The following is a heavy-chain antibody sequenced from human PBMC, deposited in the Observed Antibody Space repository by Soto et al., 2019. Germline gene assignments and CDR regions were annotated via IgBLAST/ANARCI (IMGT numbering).Heavy chain of an antibody. J-gene: IGHJ4*02. D-gene: IGHD1-1*01. CDR2: IYLGGSI. V-gene: IGHV4-59*12. Sequence: SETLSLTCSVSGASISSYYYTWIRQTPGKGLEWIGYIYLGGSINYNPSFKSRVTISVDTSKNQFSLKLSSVTAADTAVYYCASVPAAVQKEYYFDYWGQGTLVTVSS. CDR3: ASVPAAVQKEYYFDY. CDR1: GASISSYY.